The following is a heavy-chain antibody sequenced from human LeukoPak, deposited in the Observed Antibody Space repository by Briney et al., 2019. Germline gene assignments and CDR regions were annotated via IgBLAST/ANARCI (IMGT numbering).Heavy chain of an antibody. CDR1: GFTFSSYW. V-gene: IGHV3-74*01. J-gene: IGHJ6*02. D-gene: IGHD2-2*01. CDR2: INSDGSST. Sequence: PGGSLRLSCAASGFTFSSYWMPWVRQAPGKGLVWVSRINSDGSSTSYGDSVKGRFTISRDNSKNTLYLQMNSLRAEDTAVYYCAKYLLSRGGYYYYGMDVWGQGTTVAVSS. CDR3: AKYLLSRGGYYYYGMDV.